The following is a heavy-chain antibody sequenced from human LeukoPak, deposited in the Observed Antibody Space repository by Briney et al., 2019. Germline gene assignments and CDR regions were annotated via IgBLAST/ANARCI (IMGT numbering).Heavy chain of an antibody. Sequence: PGGSLRLSCAASGFTFSSYNMNWVRQAPGKGLEWVSHISSGSSTIYYADSVKGRFTVSRDNAKNSLYLQMNSLRAEDTAVYYCARTNTVTMLGACWGQGTLVTVSS. J-gene: IGHJ4*02. CDR2: ISSGSSTI. CDR1: GFTFSSYN. V-gene: IGHV3-48*01. D-gene: IGHD4-17*01. CDR3: ARTNTVTMLGAC.